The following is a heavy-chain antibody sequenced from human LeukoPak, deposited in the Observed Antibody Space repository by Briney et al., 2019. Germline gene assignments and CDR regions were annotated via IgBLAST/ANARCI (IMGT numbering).Heavy chain of an antibody. V-gene: IGHV3-23*01. J-gene: IGHJ4*02. CDR1: GCTFSSYA. CDR3: AKDPYYYDSSGYPRYFDY. CDR2: ISGSGGST. D-gene: IGHD3-22*01. Sequence: GGSLRLSCAASGCTFSSYAMSWGRQAPGKGLERVSAISGSGGSTYYADSVKGRFTISRENSKNTLYRQMNSLRAEDTAVYYCAKDPYYYDSSGYPRYFDYWGQGTLVTVSS.